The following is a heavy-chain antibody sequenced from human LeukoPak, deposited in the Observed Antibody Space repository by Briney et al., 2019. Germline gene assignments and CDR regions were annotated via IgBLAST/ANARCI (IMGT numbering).Heavy chain of an antibody. CDR1: GLTFSAYG. Sequence: GTSLRLSCAASGLTFSAYGMHWVRQAPGKGLEWVAVIWSDGTNKYYAESVRGRFTISRDNSKNTLYLQMHTLILEDTAVYYCASAAGAFDNWGQGTMITVSS. V-gene: IGHV3-33*01. D-gene: IGHD6-13*01. CDR3: ASAAGAFDN. CDR2: IWSDGTNK. J-gene: IGHJ3*02.